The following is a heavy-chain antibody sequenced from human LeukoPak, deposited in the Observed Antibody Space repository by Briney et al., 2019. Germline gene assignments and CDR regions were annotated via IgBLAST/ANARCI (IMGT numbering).Heavy chain of an antibody. CDR1: GYTFTGYY. Sequence: ASVKVSCKASGYTFTGYYMHWVRQAPGQGLEWVGWINPNSGNINYAQKFEGRVTMTRDTSISTAYMELSRLRSDDTAVYYCARGKSIAAAATCGYWGQGTLVTVSS. D-gene: IGHD6-13*01. V-gene: IGHV1-2*02. CDR2: INPNSGNI. J-gene: IGHJ4*02. CDR3: ARGKSIAAAATCGY.